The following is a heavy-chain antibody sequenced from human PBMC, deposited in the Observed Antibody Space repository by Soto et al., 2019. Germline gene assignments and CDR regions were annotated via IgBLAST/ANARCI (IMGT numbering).Heavy chain of an antibody. CDR3: AKYAGGYCTNGVCYYMAV. CDR1: GFTFSSHA. CDR2: ISGSGGST. V-gene: IGHV3-23*01. Sequence: EVQLLESGGGLVQPGGSLRLSCAASGFTFSSHAMSWVRQAPGKGLEWVSAISGSGGSTYYADSVKGRFTISRDNSKKTLYLQMNSQRAEDTGLYYGAKYAGGYCTNGVCYYMAVWGKGTTVTVSS. J-gene: IGHJ6*03. D-gene: IGHD2-8*01.